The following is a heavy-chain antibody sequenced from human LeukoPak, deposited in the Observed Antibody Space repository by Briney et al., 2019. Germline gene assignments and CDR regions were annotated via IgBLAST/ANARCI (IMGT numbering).Heavy chain of an antibody. V-gene: IGHV3-23*01. Sequence: GGSLRLSCAASGFTFSSYGMSWVRQAPGKGLEGVSSISGSGGTTYYADSVKGRFTISRDNSKNTLYLQMNSLRADDTAVYSCAKDPPTVMANAFHIWGQGTMVTVSS. CDR1: GFTFSSYG. CDR3: AKDPPTVMANAFHI. CDR2: ISGSGGTT. D-gene: IGHD5-18*01. J-gene: IGHJ3*02.